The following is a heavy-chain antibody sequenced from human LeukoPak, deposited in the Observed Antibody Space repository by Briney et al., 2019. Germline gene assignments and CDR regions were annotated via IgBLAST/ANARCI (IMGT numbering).Heavy chain of an antibody. CDR1: GYTFTSYG. CDR3: ATAGREYSGSYYFCY. J-gene: IGHJ4*02. CDR2: ISAYNGNT. V-gene: IGHV1-18*01. Sequence: ASVKLSCKASGYTFTSYGISWGRQAPGPGLWWMGWISAYNGNTNYAQKLQGRVTMTTDTSTSTAYMELRSLRSDGTAVYYCATAGREYSGSYYFCYWGQGTLVSVSS. D-gene: IGHD1-26*01.